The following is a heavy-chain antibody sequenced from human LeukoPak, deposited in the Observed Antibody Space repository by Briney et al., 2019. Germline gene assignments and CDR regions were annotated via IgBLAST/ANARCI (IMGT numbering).Heavy chain of an antibody. J-gene: IGHJ6*02. CDR3: ARYCSSTSCQFYYYGMDV. CDR1: GGSISSYY. CDR2: IYYSGCT. Sequence: SETLSLTCTVSGGSISSYYWSWIRQPPGKGLEWIGYIYYSGCTNYNPSLKSRVTISVDTSKNQFSLKLSSVTAADTAVYYCARYCSSTSCQFYYYGMDVWGQGTTVTVSS. V-gene: IGHV4-59*12. D-gene: IGHD2-2*01.